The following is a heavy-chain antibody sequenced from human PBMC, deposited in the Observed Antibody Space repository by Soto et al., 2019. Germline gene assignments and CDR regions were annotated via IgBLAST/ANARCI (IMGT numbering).Heavy chain of an antibody. D-gene: IGHD2-8*02. CDR1: EFTFSTYT. Sequence: GGSLRLSCAASEFTFSTYTMNWFRQAPGKGLEWVSAISSSSSYKYYGDSVKGRFTISRDNAKNSLFLQMSNLRVEDTAVYYCASDTGNCAGETCYAPRAFDIWGQGTVVTVSS. V-gene: IGHV3-21*01. CDR2: ISSSSSYK. CDR3: ASDTGNCAGETCYAPRAFDI. J-gene: IGHJ3*02.